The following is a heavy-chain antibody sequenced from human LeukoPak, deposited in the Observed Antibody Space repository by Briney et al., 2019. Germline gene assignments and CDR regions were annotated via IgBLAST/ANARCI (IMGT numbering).Heavy chain of an antibody. V-gene: IGHV3-30*18. CDR2: VSYDGGYE. J-gene: IGHJ3*02. CDR1: GFIFSTYD. Sequence: HPGGSLRLSCAASGFIFSTYDMHWVRQAPGKGLEWVAVVSYDGGYEVYADSVRGRFTISRDNSRNTVSLQINILRPEDTAVYYCAKEIDESGYYYDDKDALDMWGQGTMVTVST. D-gene: IGHD3-22*01. CDR3: AKEIDESGYYYDDKDALDM.